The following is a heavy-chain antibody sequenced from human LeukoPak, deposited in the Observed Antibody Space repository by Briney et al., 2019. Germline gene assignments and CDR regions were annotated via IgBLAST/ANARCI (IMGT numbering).Heavy chain of an antibody. D-gene: IGHD1-26*01. V-gene: IGHV1-69*05. J-gene: IGHJ4*02. CDR3: AGGMVGATLGALDY. CDR1: RGTFSRYA. Sequence: SVKVSCKASRGTFSRYAISWVRQAPGQGLEWMGGITPILGTANYAQKFQGRVTIITDESTSTAYMELNTLRSEDTAVYYCAGGMVGATLGALDYWGQGSLVTVSS. CDR2: ITPILGTA.